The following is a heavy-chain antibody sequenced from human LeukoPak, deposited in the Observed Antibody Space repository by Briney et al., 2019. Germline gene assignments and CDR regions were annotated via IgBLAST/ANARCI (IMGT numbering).Heavy chain of an antibody. CDR3: ARSPHILTGENFDY. CDR1: GYTFTGYY. Sequence: ASVKVSCKASGYTFTGYYMHWVRQAPGQGLEWMGWINPNSGGTNYAQKFQGRVSMTRDTSINTAYMQLSRLRSDDTAVYYCARSPHILTGENFDYWGQGTLLTVSS. D-gene: IGHD3-9*01. J-gene: IGHJ4*02. CDR2: INPNSGGT. V-gene: IGHV1-2*02.